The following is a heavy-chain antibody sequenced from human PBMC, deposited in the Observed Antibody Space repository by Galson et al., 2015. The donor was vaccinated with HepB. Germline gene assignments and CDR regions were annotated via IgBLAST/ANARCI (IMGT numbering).Heavy chain of an antibody. J-gene: IGHJ6*02. D-gene: IGHD3-3*01. CDR1: GFTFSDYS. CDR2: ITSGDSAI. Sequence: SLRLSCAASGFTFSDYSMSWIRQAPGKGLEWVSHITSGDSAIYYADSVKGRFTISRDNSKNSLYLQMDSLRAGDTAVYYCARERVVIPPTGMDVWGRGTTVTVSS. CDR3: ARERVVIPPTGMDV. V-gene: IGHV3-11*01.